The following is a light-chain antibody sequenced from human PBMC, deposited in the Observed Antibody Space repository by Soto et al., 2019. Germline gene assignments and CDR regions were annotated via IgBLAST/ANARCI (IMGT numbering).Light chain of an antibody. Sequence: DIQMTQSPSSLSASVGDRVTITCRASQSISSYLNWYQQKLGKAPKLLIYDASNLETGVPSRFSGSGSGTDFTLTISSLQPEDFVTYYCQQSYSTPITFGQGTRLEIK. CDR3: QQSYSTPIT. CDR2: DAS. V-gene: IGKV1-39*01. CDR1: QSISSY. J-gene: IGKJ5*01.